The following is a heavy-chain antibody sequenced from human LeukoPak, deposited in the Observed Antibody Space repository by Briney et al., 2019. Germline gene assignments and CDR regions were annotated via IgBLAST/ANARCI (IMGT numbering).Heavy chain of an antibody. CDR3: ARDLGSYGFEYNWFDP. CDR2: IIPIFGTA. V-gene: IGHV1-69*05. Sequence: GASVKVSCKASGGTFSSYAISWVRQAPGQGLEWMGGIIPIFGTANYAQKFQGRVTITTDEYTSTAYMELSSLRSEDTAVYYCARDLGSYGFEYNWFDPWGQGTLVTVSS. CDR1: GGTFSSYA. J-gene: IGHJ5*02. D-gene: IGHD5-18*01.